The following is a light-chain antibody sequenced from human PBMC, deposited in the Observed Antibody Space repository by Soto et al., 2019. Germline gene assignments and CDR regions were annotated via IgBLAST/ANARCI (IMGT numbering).Light chain of an antibody. Sequence: QSVLTQSPSASASLGASVKLTCTLSSGHSTYAIAWHQQQPAKGPRYLMNLNSDGTHNKGDGIPDRFSGSSSGAERYLTISSLQSEYEADYYCQTWDTDIVVFGGGTKLTVL. CDR1: SGHSTYA. V-gene: IGLV4-69*01. J-gene: IGLJ2*01. CDR3: QTWDTDIVV. CDR2: LNSDGTH.